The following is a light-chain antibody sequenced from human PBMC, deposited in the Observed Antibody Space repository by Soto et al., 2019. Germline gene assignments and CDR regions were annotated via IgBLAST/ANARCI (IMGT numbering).Light chain of an antibody. CDR3: SSYTSSSTYV. V-gene: IGLV2-14*03. CDR2: DVN. Sequence: QSALTQPAPVSGSPGQSITISCTGTSSDVGGYNYVSWYQQHQGKAPKLIIYDVNNRPSGVSNRLSGSKSGNTASLTISGLQAEDEADYYCSSYTSSSTYVFGTGTKVTVL. CDR1: SSDVGGYNY. J-gene: IGLJ1*01.